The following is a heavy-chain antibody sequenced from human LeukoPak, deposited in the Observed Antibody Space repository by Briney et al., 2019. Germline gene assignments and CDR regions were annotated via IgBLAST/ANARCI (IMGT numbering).Heavy chain of an antibody. Sequence: PSETLSLTCTVSGGSISSSSYYWGWIRRPPGKGLEWIGSIYYSGSTYYNPSLKSRVTISVDTSMNQFSLKLSSVTAADTAVYYCARRRGYSGYDFTLPFDYWGQGTLVTVSS. CDR1: GGSISSSSYY. J-gene: IGHJ4*02. D-gene: IGHD5-12*01. CDR2: IYYSGST. CDR3: ARRRGYSGYDFTLPFDY. V-gene: IGHV4-39*01.